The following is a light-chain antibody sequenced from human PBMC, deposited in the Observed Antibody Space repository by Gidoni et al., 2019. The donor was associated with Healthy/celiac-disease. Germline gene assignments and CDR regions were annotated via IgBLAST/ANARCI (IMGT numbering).Light chain of an antibody. J-gene: IGKJ2*01. CDR2: DAS. Sequence: DIRMTQSPSSLSASVGDRVTITCQASQDSSNYLNWYQQQPGKATKLLTDDASKLETGVPSRFSGSGSGTDFTFTISSLQPEDIATYYCQQYDNRPLTFGQGTKLEIK. CDR3: QQYDNRPLT. CDR1: QDSSNY. V-gene: IGKV1-33*01.